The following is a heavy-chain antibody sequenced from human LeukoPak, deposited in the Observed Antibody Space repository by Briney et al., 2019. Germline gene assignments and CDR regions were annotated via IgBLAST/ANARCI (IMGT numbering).Heavy chain of an antibody. D-gene: IGHD6-19*01. V-gene: IGHV3-74*01. CDR2: INSDGSST. Sequence: GGSLRLSCAASGFTFSSYWMHWVRQAPGKGLVWVSRINSDGSSTSYADSVKGRFTISGDNAKNTLYLQMNSLRAEDTAVYYCARDQSSGWYPHWFDPWGQGTLVTVSS. J-gene: IGHJ5*02. CDR3: ARDQSSGWYPHWFDP. CDR1: GFTFSSYW.